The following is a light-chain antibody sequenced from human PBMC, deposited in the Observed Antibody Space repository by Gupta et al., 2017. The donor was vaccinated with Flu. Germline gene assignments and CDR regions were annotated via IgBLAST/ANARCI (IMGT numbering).Light chain of an antibody. J-gene: IGKJ2*03. CDR2: AAS. Sequence: DIQMTQSPSSLSASVGDRVTITCRASQSISNYLNWYQQKPGKAPKLLIFAASSLQSGVPSRFSGSGSGTDFTLTISSLQPEDFATYYCQQSSSTPLSFGQGTELEIK. V-gene: IGKV1-39*01. CDR1: QSISNY. CDR3: QQSSSTPLS.